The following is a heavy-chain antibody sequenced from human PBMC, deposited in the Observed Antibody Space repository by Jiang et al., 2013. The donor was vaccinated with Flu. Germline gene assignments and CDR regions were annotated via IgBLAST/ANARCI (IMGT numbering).Heavy chain of an antibody. CDR2: INSGIGTP. CDR1: GYIFTNFA. V-gene: IGHV1-3*01. J-gene: IGHJ4*02. CDR3: AKGCSVSPCYNFDY. D-gene: IGHD2-15*01. Sequence: SGAEVKKPGASVKVSCKASGYIFTNFAIQWVRQAPGQRLEWVGWINSGIGTPKYSQRFQGRVTITRDTSATTAYMELSSLTSEDTAVYYCAKGCSVSPCYNFDYWGQGTLVTVSS.